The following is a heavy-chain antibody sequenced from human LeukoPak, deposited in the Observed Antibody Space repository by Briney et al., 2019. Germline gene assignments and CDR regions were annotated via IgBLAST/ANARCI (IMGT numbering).Heavy chain of an antibody. V-gene: IGHV1-2*02. CDR2: INPKSGGI. CDR3: ARTSTGTFDI. CDR1: GYTFTDYY. D-gene: IGHD3-9*01. J-gene: IGHJ3*02. Sequence: ASVKVSCKASGYTFTDYYIHWLRQAPGQGLEWMGWINPKSGGINYAQKFQGRVTMTRDTSISTAYMELSRLTSDDTAVYYCARTSTGTFDIWGQGTMVTVSS.